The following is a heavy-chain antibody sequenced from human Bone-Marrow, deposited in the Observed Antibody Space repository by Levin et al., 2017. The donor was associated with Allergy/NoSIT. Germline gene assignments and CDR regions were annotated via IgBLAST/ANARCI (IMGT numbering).Heavy chain of an antibody. Sequence: GGSLRLSCTTSGFTFGDYAMSWFRQAPGKGLEWVGFIRSKAYAATTQYAASVKGRFTISRDDSTSIVYLQMNSLKIEDTAVYYCTRDIKTRGSWDFDYWGQGNLVTVSS. CDR3: TRDIKTRGSWDFDY. V-gene: IGHV3-49*03. D-gene: IGHD6-13*01. J-gene: IGHJ4*02. CDR1: GFTFGDYA. CDR2: IRSKAYAATT.